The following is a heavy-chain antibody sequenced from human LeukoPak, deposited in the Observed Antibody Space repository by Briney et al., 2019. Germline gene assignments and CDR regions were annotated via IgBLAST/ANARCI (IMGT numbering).Heavy chain of an antibody. Sequence: SETLCLTCAVSGASVGGNHWSWIRQSPEKGLEWIGNIFHDGVTDYNPSFKSRVTMLPDTSKNQFSLRLTSVTAADTAVYYCARGGLMRAAGTLGWFDPWGQGILVTVSS. CDR2: IFHDGVT. J-gene: IGHJ5*02. V-gene: IGHV4-59*02. CDR1: GASVGGNH. D-gene: IGHD3-16*01. CDR3: ARGGLMRAAGTLGWFDP.